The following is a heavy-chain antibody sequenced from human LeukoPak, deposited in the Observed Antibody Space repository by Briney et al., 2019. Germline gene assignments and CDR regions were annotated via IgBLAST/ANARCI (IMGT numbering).Heavy chain of an antibody. CDR3: TVRTIGYSYGYGFDY. Sequence: GGSLRLSCAASGFIFSNAWMSWVRQAPGKGLEWVGLIKGKTDGGTTDYAAPVKGRFTISRDDSKNTLYLQMNSLKTEDTAVYYCTVRTIGYSYGYGFDYWGPGTLVTVSS. V-gene: IGHV3-15*01. CDR1: GFIFSNAW. D-gene: IGHD5-18*01. CDR2: IKGKTDGGTT. J-gene: IGHJ4*02.